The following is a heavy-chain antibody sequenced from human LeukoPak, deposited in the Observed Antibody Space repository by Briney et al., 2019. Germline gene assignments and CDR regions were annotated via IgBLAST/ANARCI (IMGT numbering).Heavy chain of an antibody. CDR2: ISAYNGKT. CDR1: GYTFTSYG. J-gene: IGHJ4*02. D-gene: IGHD3-22*01. V-gene: IGHV1-18*01. Sequence: ASVKVSCKASGYTFTSYGISWVRQAPAPGHEWMGGISAYNGKTNYAQKLQGRVTMTTDTSRSTAYLELRSLRSDDTAVYYCARGGDYYDSSGYFDYWGQGTLVTVSS. CDR3: ARGGDYYDSSGYFDY.